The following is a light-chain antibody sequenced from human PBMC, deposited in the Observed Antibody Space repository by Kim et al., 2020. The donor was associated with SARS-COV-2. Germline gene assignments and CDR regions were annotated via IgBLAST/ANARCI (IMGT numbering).Light chain of an antibody. V-gene: IGLV1-40*01. CDR3: QSYDSSLSGSV. Sequence: RVPISTTGSNANIGAGYDVRWYQQLPGTAPKLLIYGNSKRPSGVPDRFSGSKSGTSASLAITGLQAEDEADYYCQSYDSSLSGSVFGGGTKVTVL. J-gene: IGLJ3*02. CDR1: NANIGAGYD. CDR2: GNS.